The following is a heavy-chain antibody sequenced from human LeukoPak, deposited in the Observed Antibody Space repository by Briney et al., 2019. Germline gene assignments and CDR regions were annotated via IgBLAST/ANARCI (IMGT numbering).Heavy chain of an antibody. CDR1: GYTFTSYG. J-gene: IGHJ5*02. V-gene: IGHV1-18*01. D-gene: IGHD3-10*01. CDR2: ISAYNGNT. CDR3: ARDLWPGVESYWFDP. Sequence: ASVKVSCKASGYTFTSYGISWVRQAPGQGLEWMGWISAYNGNTNYAQKLQGRVTMTTDTPTSTAYMELRSLRSDDTAVYYCARDLWPGVESYWFDPWGQGTLVTVSS.